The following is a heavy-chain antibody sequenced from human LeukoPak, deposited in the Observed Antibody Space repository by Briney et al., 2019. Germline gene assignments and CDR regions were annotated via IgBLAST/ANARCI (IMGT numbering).Heavy chain of an antibody. J-gene: IGHJ2*01. V-gene: IGHV1-2*02. CDR3: ARGGPSPTTVTSNWYFDL. D-gene: IGHD4-11*01. Sequence: ASVKVSCKASGYTFTDYYMYWVRQAPGQGLEWMGWIDPNSGGTKYAQRFQGRVTMTRDTSITTAYMELSRLRSDDTAVYYCARGGPSPTTVTSNWYFDLWGRGTLVTVSS. CDR1: GYTFTDYY. CDR2: IDPNSGGT.